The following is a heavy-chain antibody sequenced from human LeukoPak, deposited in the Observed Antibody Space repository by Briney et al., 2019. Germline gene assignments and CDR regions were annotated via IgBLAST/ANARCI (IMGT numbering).Heavy chain of an antibody. CDR1: GFTFSDYG. CDR3: ARDLLSIQWERLYCDY. Sequence: GGSLRLSCAASGFTFSDYGMHWVRQAPGKGLEWVAVISYDGSNKYYADSVKGRFTISRDNSKNTLYLQMNSLRAEDTAVYYCARDLLSIQWERLYCDYWSQGTLVTVSS. D-gene: IGHD1-26*01. CDR2: ISYDGSNK. J-gene: IGHJ4*02. V-gene: IGHV3-30*19.